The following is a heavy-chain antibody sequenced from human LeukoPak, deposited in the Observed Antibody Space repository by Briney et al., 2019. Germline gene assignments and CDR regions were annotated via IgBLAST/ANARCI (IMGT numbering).Heavy chain of an antibody. CDR3: ARVSIWNYFDY. J-gene: IGHJ4*02. CDR1: GGSISSSSYY. D-gene: IGHD1-1*01. CDR2: IYYSGST. V-gene: IGHV4-39*07. Sequence: PSETLSLTCTVSGGSISSSSYYWGWIRQPPGKGLEWIGSIYYSGSTYYNPSLKSRVTISVDTSKNQFSLKLSSVTAADTAVYYCARVSIWNYFDYWGQGTLVTVSS.